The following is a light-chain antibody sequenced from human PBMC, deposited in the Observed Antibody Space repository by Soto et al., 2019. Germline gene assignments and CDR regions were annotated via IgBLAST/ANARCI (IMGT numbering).Light chain of an antibody. CDR1: QSVRNL. J-gene: IGKJ4*01. CDR2: DAS. CDR3: QQRSNWLT. V-gene: IGKV3-11*01. Sequence: EIVLTQSPATLSLSPGERATLSCRASQSVRNLLAWYQQKPGQAPRLLIYDASNRAAGIPARFSGSGSETDFTLTISSLEPDDFAVYYCQQRSNWLTFGGGTKVEIK.